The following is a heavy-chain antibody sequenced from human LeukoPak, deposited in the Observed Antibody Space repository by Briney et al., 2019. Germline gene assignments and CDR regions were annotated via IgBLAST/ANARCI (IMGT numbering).Heavy chain of an antibody. D-gene: IGHD6-13*01. CDR1: GFTFSSYS. J-gene: IGHJ4*02. Sequence: GGSLRLSCAASGFTFSSYSMNWVRQAPGKGLEWVSSISSSSSYIYYADSVKGRFTISRDNAKNSLYLQMNSLRAEDTAVYYCAREAVKAAADDYWGQGTLVTVSS. CDR2: ISSSSSYI. V-gene: IGHV3-21*01. CDR3: AREAVKAAADDY.